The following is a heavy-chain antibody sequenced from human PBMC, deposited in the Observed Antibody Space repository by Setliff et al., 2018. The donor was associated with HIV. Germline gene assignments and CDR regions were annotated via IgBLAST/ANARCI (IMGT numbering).Heavy chain of an antibody. Sequence: PSETLSLTCAVYGGSFSGYYWSWIRQPPGKGQWIGEINHSGSTNYNPSLKSRVTISVDTSKNQFSLKLSSVTAADAAVYYCARGRPFWGRLWWFDPWGQGTLVTVSS. D-gene: IGHD3-10*01. J-gene: IGHJ5*02. CDR1: GGSFSGYY. V-gene: IGHV4-34*01. CDR2: INHSGST. CDR3: ARGRPFWGRLWWFDP.